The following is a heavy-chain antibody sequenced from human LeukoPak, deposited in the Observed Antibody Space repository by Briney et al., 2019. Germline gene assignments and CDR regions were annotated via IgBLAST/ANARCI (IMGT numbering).Heavy chain of an antibody. CDR2: ISYDGSNK. Sequence: PARSLRLSCAASGFTFSSYGMHWVRQPPDKGLEWVAVISYDGSNKYYADSVKGRFTISRDNYKNTLYLQMNSLRTEDAAVYYCARIGSAGALLYWFDHWGQGTLVTVSS. CDR1: GFTFSSYG. J-gene: IGHJ5*02. CDR3: ARIGSAGALLYWFDH. V-gene: IGHV3-30*03. D-gene: IGHD6-13*01.